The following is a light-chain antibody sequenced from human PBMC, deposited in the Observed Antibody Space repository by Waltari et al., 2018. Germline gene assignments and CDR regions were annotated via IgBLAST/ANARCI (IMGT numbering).Light chain of an antibody. J-gene: IGLJ3*02. CDR1: SGTGSSTSY. V-gene: IGLV8-61*01. CDR3: SMYMGSGIWV. CDR2: KGN. Sequence: QTVLTQEPSLSVYPGGTVTPTCAFSSGTGSSTSYATWYQQTPGQTPRTLVYKGNGRSSGVPDRFSGSILGNKAALAITGAQADDESYYYCSMYMGSGIWVFGGGTKLTVL.